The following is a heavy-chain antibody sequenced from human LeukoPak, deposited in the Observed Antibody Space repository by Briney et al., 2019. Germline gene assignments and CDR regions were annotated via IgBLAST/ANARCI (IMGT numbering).Heavy chain of an antibody. CDR2: IYYSGST. D-gene: IGHD3-3*01. CDR3: ARVRDFWSGYESPKWFDP. V-gene: IGHV4-59*01. J-gene: IGHJ5*02. Sequence: SETLSLTCTVSGGSISRYYWSWIRQPPGKGLEWIGYIYYSGSTNYNPSLKSRVTISVDTSKNQFSLKLSSVTAADTAVYYCARVRDFWSGYESPKWFDPWGQGTLVTVSS. CDR1: GGSISRYY.